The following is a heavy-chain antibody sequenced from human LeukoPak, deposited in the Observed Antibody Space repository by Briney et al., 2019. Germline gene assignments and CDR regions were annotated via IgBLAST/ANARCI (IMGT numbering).Heavy chain of an antibody. CDR2: INHSGST. CDR3: ARHPLLRYFDWLPFDY. D-gene: IGHD3-9*01. V-gene: IGHV4-34*01. CDR1: GGSFSGYY. J-gene: IGHJ4*02. Sequence: SETLSLTCAVCGGSFSGYYWSWIRQPPGKGLEWIGEINHSGSTNYNPSLKSRVTISVDTSKNQFSLKLSSVTAADTAVYYCARHPLLRYFDWLPFDYWGQGTLVTVSS.